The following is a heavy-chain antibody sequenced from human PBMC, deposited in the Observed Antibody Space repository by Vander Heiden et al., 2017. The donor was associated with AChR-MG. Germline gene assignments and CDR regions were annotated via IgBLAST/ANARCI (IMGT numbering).Heavy chain of an antibody. D-gene: IGHD6-19*01. CDR3: ARVHPGIAVAVESAGRRSYYFDY. V-gene: IGHV4-31*03. J-gene: IGHJ4*02. CDR2: IYYSGST. Sequence: QVQLQESGPGLVKPSQTLSLTCTVSGGSISSGGYSWSWIRQHPGKGLEWIGYIYYSGSTYYNPSLKSRVTISVDTSKNQFSLKLSSVTAADTAVYYCARVHPGIAVAVESAGRRSYYFDYWGQGTLVTVSS. CDR1: GGSISSGGYS.